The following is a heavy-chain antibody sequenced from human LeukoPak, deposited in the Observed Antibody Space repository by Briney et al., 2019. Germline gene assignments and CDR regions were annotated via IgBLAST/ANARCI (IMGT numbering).Heavy chain of an antibody. D-gene: IGHD2-2*01. CDR1: GGSISSYY. V-gene: IGHV4-59*01. Sequence: SETLSLTCTVSGGSISSYYWSWIRQPPGKGLEWIGYIYYSRSTNYNPSLKSRVTISVDTSKNQFSLKLSSVTAADTAVYYCARDKYDCSSTSCSGRYYYGMDVWGQGTTVTVSS. J-gene: IGHJ6*02. CDR3: ARDKYDCSSTSCSGRYYYGMDV. CDR2: IYYSRST.